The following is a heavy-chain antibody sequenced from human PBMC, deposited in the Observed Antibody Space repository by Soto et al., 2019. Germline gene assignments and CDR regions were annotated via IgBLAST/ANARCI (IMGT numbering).Heavy chain of an antibody. V-gene: IGHV1-69*02. D-gene: IGHD1-26*01. CDR2: IIPVLDLS. J-gene: IGHJ2*01. CDR1: GGTFTDYT. Sequence: QVQLVQSGAEVKKPGSSVNVSCKASGGTFTDYTVTWVRQAPGQGLEWMGRIIPVLDLSNYAQKFQGRVTITADKSTTTSYMELSGLTSEDTAVYYCAKKLGPSAFDLWGRGTLATVSS. CDR3: AKKLGPSAFDL.